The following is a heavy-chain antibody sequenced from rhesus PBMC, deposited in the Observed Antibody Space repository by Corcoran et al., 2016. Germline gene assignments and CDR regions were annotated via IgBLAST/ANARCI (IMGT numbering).Heavy chain of an antibody. Sequence: QVQLQQWGEGLVKPSETLSLTCSVSGGSISSSNCWSWIRQPQGKGLEWIGYISGSSDNKYESPSLKSRCTISTDTSTNQCSLKLSSGTAADTAVYYCAIVDTATAYYFDYWGQGVLGTVSS. CDR2: ISGSSDNK. V-gene: IGHV4-65*01. CDR3: AIVDTATAYYFDY. D-gene: IGHD5-12*01. J-gene: IGHJ4*01. CDR1: GGSISSSNC.